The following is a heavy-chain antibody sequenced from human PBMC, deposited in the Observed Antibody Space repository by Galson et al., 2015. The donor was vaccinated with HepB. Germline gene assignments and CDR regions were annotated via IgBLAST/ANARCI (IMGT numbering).Heavy chain of an antibody. V-gene: IGHV3-72*01. CDR1: GFIFSDYY. Sequence: SLRLSCAASGFIFSDYYMDWVRQAPGKELEWAGRIRNRANSHTTEYAASVKGRFSISRDDSKNSLYLQMNSLKTEDTAVYYCVRSRRDGYNLDDYWGQGTLVTVSS. D-gene: IGHD5-24*01. J-gene: IGHJ4*02. CDR3: VRSRRDGYNLDDY. CDR2: IRNRANSHTT.